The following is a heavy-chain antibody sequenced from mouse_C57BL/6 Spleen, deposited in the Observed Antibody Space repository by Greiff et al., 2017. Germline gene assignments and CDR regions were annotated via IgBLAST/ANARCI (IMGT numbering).Heavy chain of an antibody. CDR1: GYTFTSYW. CDR3: VYYDYDRGGDY. Sequence: VQLQQPGAELVRPGTSVKLSCKASGYTFTSYWMHWVKQRPGQGLEWIGVIDPSDSYPNYNQKFKGKATLTVDTSSSTAYMQLSSLTSGDSAVYYGVYYDYDRGGDYWGQGTTLTVSS. J-gene: IGHJ2*01. V-gene: IGHV1-59*01. CDR2: IDPSDSYP. D-gene: IGHD2-4*01.